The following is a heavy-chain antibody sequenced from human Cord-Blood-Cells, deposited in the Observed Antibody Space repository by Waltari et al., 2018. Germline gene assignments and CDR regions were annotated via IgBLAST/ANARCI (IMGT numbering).Heavy chain of an antibody. CDR3: ARAAGSCYLDY. CDR2: INHSGST. Sequence: QVQLQQWGAGLLKPSETLSLTCAVYGGSFSGYYWSWIRQPPGKGLEWIGEINHSGSTNYNPSLKSRVTISVDTSKNQFSLKLSSVTAAETAVYYCARAAGSCYLDYWGQGTLVTVSS. CDR1: GGSFSGYY. V-gene: IGHV4-34*01. J-gene: IGHJ4*02. D-gene: IGHD2-15*01.